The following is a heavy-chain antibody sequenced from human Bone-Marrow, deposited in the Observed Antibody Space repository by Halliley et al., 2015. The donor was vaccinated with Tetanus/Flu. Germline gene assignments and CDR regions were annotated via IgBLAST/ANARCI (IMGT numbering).Heavy chain of an antibody. V-gene: IGHV3-23*01. J-gene: IGHJ4*02. CDR1: GFTFSNNG. CDR2: FRSSDGST. CDR3: AKHLNVAIFDL. Sequence: SLRLSCVTSGFTFSNNGMSWVRQAPGKGLEWVSSFRSSDGSTHYADSVKGRFTISRDNSKNTLYLQMNDLRAEDSALYFCAKHLNVAIFDLWGQGTLVTVSS.